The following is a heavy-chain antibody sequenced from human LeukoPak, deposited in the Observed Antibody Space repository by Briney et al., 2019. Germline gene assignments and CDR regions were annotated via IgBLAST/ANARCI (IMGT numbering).Heavy chain of an antibody. D-gene: IGHD3-16*02. J-gene: IGHJ4*02. V-gene: IGHV3-15*01. CDR1: GFTFSNAW. CDR2: IKTQTDGGTT. Sequence: PGGSLRLSCAASGFTFSNAWMSWVRQAPGKGLEWVGRIKTQTDGGTTDYAAPVKGRFSISRDDSKDTLYLQMNSLRTEDTAVYYCNTDSSFFVIPQWGQGTLVTVSP. CDR3: NTDSSFFVIPQ.